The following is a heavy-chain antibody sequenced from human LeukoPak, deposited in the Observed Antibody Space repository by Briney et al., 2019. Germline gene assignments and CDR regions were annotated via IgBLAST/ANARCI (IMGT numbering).Heavy chain of an antibody. CDR2: ISSSSSTI. CDR3: ARGADSSGFDP. V-gene: IGHV3-48*04. J-gene: IGHJ5*02. Sequence: GGSLRLSCAASGFTVSSNYMNWVRQAPGKGLEWVPYISSSSSTIYYADSVKGRFTISRDNAKNSLYLQMNSLRAEDTAVYYCARGADSSGFDPWGQGTLVTVSS. CDR1: GFTVSSNY. D-gene: IGHD6-19*01.